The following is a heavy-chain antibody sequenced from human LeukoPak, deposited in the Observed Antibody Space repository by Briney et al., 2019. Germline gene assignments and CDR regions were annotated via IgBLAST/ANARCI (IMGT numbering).Heavy chain of an antibody. CDR2: INHSGST. V-gene: IGHV4-34*01. CDR1: GGSFSGYY. D-gene: IGHD3-10*01. CDR3: AIRPMPLWFGERSFDY. J-gene: IGHJ4*02. Sequence: SETLSLTCAVYGGSFSGYYWSWIRQPPGRGLEWIGEINHSGSTNYNPSLKSRVTISVDTSKNQFSLKLSSVTAADTAVYYCAIRPMPLWFGERSFDYWGQGTLVTVSS.